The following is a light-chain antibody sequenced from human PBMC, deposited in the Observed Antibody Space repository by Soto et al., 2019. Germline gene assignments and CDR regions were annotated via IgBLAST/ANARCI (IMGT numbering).Light chain of an antibody. CDR3: QHFDGSRWT. CDR1: QSVSSRY. CDR2: GTS. Sequence: EIVLTQSPGTLSLSPGEGATLSCRASQSVSSRYLAWYQQKPGQAPRLLMYGTSSRATGIPDRFDGSGSGTDFTLTISRLEPEDFAVYFCQHFDGSRWTFDQGTKVEF. J-gene: IGKJ1*01. V-gene: IGKV3-20*01.